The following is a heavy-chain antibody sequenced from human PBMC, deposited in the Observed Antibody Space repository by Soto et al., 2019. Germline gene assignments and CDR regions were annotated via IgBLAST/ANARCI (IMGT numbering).Heavy chain of an antibody. CDR1: GGTFSSYA. Sequence: SVRVSCKXSGGTFSSYAISWVRQAPGQGLEWMGGIIPIFGTANYAQKFQGRVTITADESTSTAYMELSSLRSEDTAVYYCARESCGYSYLIIDYWGQGTLVTVSS. CDR3: ARESCGYSYLIIDY. J-gene: IGHJ4*02. CDR2: IIPIFGTA. V-gene: IGHV1-69*13. D-gene: IGHD5-18*01.